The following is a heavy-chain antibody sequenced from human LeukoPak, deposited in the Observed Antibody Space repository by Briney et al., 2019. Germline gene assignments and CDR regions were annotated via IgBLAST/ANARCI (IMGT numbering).Heavy chain of an antibody. Sequence: SVKVSCKASGGTFSSYAISWVRQAPGQGLEWMGGIIPTFGTANYAQKFQGRVTITADESTSTAYMELSSLRSEDTAVYYCARGSELVDIVVVVAATAPGYFQHWGQGTLVTVSS. CDR1: GGTFSSYA. CDR3: ARGSELVDIVVVVAATAPGYFQH. J-gene: IGHJ1*01. D-gene: IGHD2-15*01. CDR2: IIPTFGTA. V-gene: IGHV1-69*13.